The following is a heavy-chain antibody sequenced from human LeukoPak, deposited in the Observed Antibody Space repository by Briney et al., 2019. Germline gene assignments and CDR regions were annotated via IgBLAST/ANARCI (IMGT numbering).Heavy chain of an antibody. CDR2: IHSSGNT. D-gene: IGHD5-18*01. Sequence: SETLSLTCTVSGDSISRGYYWVWIRQPPGKGLEWIGYIHSSGNTYYNPSLQNRLIILRDTNEDPLSLTRTSVTAADTAVYFCASGYGSGWLDSWGQGTQVTVSS. V-gene: IGHV4-31*03. CDR1: GDSISRGYY. J-gene: IGHJ5*01. CDR3: ASGYGSGWLDS.